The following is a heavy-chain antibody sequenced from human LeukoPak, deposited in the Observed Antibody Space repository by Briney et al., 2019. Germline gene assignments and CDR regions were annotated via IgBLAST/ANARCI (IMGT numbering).Heavy chain of an antibody. D-gene: IGHD2-15*01. Sequence: GGSLRLSCAASGFTFSSYGMHWIRQAPGKGLEWVSYISSSGSTIYYADSVKGRFTISRDNAKNSLYLQMNSLRAEDTAVYYCARVRAATDLDYWGQGTLVTVSS. CDR3: ARVRAATDLDY. J-gene: IGHJ4*02. CDR2: ISSSGSTI. V-gene: IGHV3-48*04. CDR1: GFTFSSYG.